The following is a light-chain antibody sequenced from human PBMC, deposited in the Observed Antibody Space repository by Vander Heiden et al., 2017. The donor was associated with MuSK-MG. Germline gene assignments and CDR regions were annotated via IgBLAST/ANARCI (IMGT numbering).Light chain of an antibody. Sequence: SYELTQPLSVSVALGQTATITCGGNNIGNKHVHWYQQKPGQAPFLVIYSNNNRPSGIPDRFSGSNSGNTATLTITGAQAADEDDYYCQLFDNAWVFGGGTKLTVL. CDR2: SNN. V-gene: IGLV3-9*01. CDR1: NIGNKH. CDR3: QLFDNAWV. J-gene: IGLJ3*02.